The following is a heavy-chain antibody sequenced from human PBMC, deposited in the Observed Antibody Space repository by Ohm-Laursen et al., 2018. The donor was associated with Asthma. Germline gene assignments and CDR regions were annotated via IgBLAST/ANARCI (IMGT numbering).Heavy chain of an antibody. J-gene: IGHJ5*02. Sequence: SLRLSCAASGFTVSSYGMHWVRQAPGKGLEWVSAISGSGGSTYYADSVKGRFTISRDNSKNTLYLQMNSLRAEDTAVYYCAMHPSSDPRNNWFDPWGQGTLVTVSS. V-gene: IGHV3-23*01. CDR3: AMHPSSDPRNNWFDP. D-gene: IGHD6-25*01. CDR2: ISGSGGST. CDR1: GFTVSSYG.